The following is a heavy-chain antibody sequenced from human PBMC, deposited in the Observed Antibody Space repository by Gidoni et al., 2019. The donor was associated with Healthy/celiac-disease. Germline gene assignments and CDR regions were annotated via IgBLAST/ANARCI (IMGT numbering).Heavy chain of an antibody. CDR2: INPNSGGT. J-gene: IGHJ6*02. Sequence: QVQLVQSGAEVKKPGAAVKVSCKASGYTFTGYYMHWVRRAPGQGLEWMGWINPNSGGTNYAQKFQGRVTMTRDTSITTAYMELSRLRSDDTAVYYCATERHYDLLTASYYYYYGMDVWGQGTTVTVSS. V-gene: IGHV1-2*02. CDR3: ATERHYDLLTASYYYYYGMDV. CDR1: GYTFTGYY. D-gene: IGHD3-9*01.